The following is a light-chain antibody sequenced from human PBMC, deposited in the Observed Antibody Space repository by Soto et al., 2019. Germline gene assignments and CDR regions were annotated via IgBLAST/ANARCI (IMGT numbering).Light chain of an antibody. CDR2: DAS. Sequence: IVLTQSRATVSVSPGERATLSCRASQSISSYLAWYQQKPGQAPRLLIYDASNRATGIPARFSGSGSGTDFTLTISSLEPEDFAVYYCQQRSNWPPITFGQGTRLEIK. V-gene: IGKV3-11*01. CDR3: QQRSNWPPIT. CDR1: QSISSY. J-gene: IGKJ5*01.